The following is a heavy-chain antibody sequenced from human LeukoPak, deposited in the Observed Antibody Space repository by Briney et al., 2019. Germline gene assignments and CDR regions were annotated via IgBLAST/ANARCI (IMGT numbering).Heavy chain of an antibody. CDR3: ARHSTWYYFDY. D-gene: IGHD2-8*02. CDR1: GGSISSYY. CDR2: IYYSGST. V-gene: IGHV4-59*08. Sequence: SETLSLTCTVSGGSISSYYWNWIRQPPGKGLEWIGYIYYSGSTNYSPSLKSRVTISLDTSKSQFSLKLNSVTAADTAVYYCARHSTWYYFDYWGQGTLVTVSS. J-gene: IGHJ4*02.